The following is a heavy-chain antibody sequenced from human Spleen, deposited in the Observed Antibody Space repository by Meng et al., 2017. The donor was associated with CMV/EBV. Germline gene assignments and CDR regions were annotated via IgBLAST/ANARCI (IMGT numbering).Heavy chain of an antibody. J-gene: IGHJ5*02. CDR1: GSISSGTYF. V-gene: IGHV4-31*02. D-gene: IGHD3-10*01. CDR2: FYYSGST. CDR3: AKHGGCITSSCYGSWFDP. Sequence: GSISSGTYFWSWIRQHPGKGLEWIGYFYYSGSTYYNPSLKSRVTISVDTSKNQFSLKRSSVTAADTAVYYCAKHGGCITSSCYGSWFDPWGQGTLVT.